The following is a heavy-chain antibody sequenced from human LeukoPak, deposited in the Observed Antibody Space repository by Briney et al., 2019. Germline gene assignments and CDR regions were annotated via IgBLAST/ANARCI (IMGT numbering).Heavy chain of an antibody. J-gene: IGHJ4*02. CDR2: IHGDGKT. V-gene: IGHV3-53*01. CDR1: GFTVSSTY. Sequence: GGSLRLSCAASGFTVSSTYMSWVRQAPGKGLEWVSLIHGDGKTDYADSVKGRFTVSRDNSKNTLYLQMNSLRDDDTAVYYCARTFCGGDCQSWDKWGQGTLVTVSS. D-gene: IGHD2-21*02. CDR3: ARTFCGGDCQSWDK.